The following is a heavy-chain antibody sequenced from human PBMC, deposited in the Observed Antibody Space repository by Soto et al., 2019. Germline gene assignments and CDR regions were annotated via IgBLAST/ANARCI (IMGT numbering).Heavy chain of an antibody. CDR1: GFTFSDYY. CDR3: ARVDTAMVMSIDY. D-gene: IGHD5-18*01. J-gene: IGHJ4*02. CDR2: ISSSGSTI. V-gene: IGHV3-11*01. Sequence: GGSLRLSCAASGFTFSDYYMSWIRQAPGKGLEWVSYISSSGSTIYYAGSVKGRFTISRDNAKNSLYLQMNSLRAEDTAVYYCARVDTAMVMSIDYWGQGTLVTVSS.